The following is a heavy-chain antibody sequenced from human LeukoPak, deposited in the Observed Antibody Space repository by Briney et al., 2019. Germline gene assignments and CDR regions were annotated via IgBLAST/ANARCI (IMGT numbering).Heavy chain of an antibody. Sequence: ASVKVSCKASRYTFTGYYMHWVRQAPGQGLEWMGWINPNSGGINYAQKFQGRVTMTRDTSISTAYMELSRLRSDDTAVYYCARDSSGSYSATNRFDPWGQGTLVTVSS. J-gene: IGHJ5*02. CDR2: INPNSGGI. D-gene: IGHD1-26*01. CDR1: RYTFTGYY. CDR3: ARDSSGSYSATNRFDP. V-gene: IGHV1-2*02.